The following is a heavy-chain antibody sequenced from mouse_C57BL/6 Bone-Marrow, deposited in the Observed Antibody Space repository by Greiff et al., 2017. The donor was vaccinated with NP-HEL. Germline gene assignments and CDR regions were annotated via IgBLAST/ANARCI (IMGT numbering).Heavy chain of an antibody. J-gene: IGHJ3*01. CDR1: GYSITSGYY. D-gene: IGHD1-1*01. Sequence: VQLQQSGPGLVKPSQSLSLTCSVTGYSITSGYYWNWIRQFPGNKLEWMGYISYDGSNNYNPSLKNRISITRDTSKNQFFLKLNSVTTEDTATYYCGSSSAYWGQGTLVTVSA. CDR2: ISYDGSN. V-gene: IGHV3-6*01. CDR3: GSSSAY.